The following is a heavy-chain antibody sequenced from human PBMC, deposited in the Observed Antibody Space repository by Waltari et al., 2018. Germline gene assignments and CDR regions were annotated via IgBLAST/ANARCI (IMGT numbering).Heavy chain of an antibody. CDR3: TREDYGGKDY. CDR2: MNTDGSTI. Sequence: EVQLAESGGGLVQPGESLRLSCAASGFPFSPYWMHWVRQGPGKGLVWVSRMNTDGSTINYADSVKGRFTISRDNAKNTLYLQMNSLRAEDTAVYYCTREDYGGKDYWGQGTLVTVSS. V-gene: IGHV3-74*01. CDR1: GFPFSPYW. J-gene: IGHJ4*02. D-gene: IGHD4-17*01.